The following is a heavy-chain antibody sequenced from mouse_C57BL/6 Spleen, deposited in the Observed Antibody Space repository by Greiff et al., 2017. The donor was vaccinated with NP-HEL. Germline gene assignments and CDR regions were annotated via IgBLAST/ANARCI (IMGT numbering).Heavy chain of an antibody. CDR1: GFTFSDYG. Sequence: EVNVVESGGGLVKPGGSLKLSCAASGFTFSDYGMHWVRQAPEKGLEWVAYISSGSSTIYYAETVKGRFTISRDNAKNTLFLQMTSLRSEDTAMYYCAGSNSAWFAYWGQGTLVTVSA. V-gene: IGHV5-17*01. D-gene: IGHD2-5*01. CDR2: ISSGSSTI. J-gene: IGHJ3*01. CDR3: AGSNSAWFAY.